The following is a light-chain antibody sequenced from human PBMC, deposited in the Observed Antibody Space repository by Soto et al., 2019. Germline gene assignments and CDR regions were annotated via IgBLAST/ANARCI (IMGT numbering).Light chain of an antibody. CDR3: QQYDDWPPT. CDR1: QSVSGN. J-gene: IGKJ1*01. CDR2: GAS. Sequence: EIVLTQSPATLSVSPGERATLSCRASQSVSGNLAWYQQKPGQAPRPLLYGASTRASGIPARFSGSGSGTEFTLAISSLQSEDFAVYYCQQYDDWPPTFGQGTKVEI. V-gene: IGKV3-15*01.